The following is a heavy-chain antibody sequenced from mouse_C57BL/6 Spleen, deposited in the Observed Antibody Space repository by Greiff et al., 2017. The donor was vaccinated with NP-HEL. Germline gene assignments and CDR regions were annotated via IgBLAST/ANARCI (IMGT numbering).Heavy chain of an antibody. J-gene: IGHJ4*01. Sequence: EVQLQESGPGMVKPSQSLSLTCTVTGYSITSGYDWHWIRHFPGNKLEWMGYISYSGSTNYNPSLKSRISITHDTSKNHFFLKLNSVTTEDTATYYCARRAGTGAMDYWGQGTSVTVSS. V-gene: IGHV3-1*01. D-gene: IGHD4-1*01. CDR2: ISYSGST. CDR3: ARRAGTGAMDY. CDR1: GYSITSGYD.